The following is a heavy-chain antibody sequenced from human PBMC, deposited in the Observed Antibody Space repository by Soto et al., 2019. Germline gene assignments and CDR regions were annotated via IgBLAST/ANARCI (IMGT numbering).Heavy chain of an antibody. Sequence: GASVKVSCKASGYTFTGYYMHWVRQAPGQGLEWMGRINPNSGGTNYAQKFQGWVTMTRDTSISTAYMELSRLRSDDTAVYYCARTGYSSGWYNADAFDIWGQGTMVTVSS. D-gene: IGHD6-19*01. CDR3: ARTGYSSGWYNADAFDI. J-gene: IGHJ3*02. CDR2: INPNSGGT. V-gene: IGHV1-2*04. CDR1: GYTFTGYY.